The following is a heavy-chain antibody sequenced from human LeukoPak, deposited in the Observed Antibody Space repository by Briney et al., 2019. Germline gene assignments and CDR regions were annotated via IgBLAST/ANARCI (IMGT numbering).Heavy chain of an antibody. D-gene: IGHD6-13*01. CDR3: ARDSPDQIAAVGTRNAFDI. J-gene: IGHJ3*02. V-gene: IGHV3-48*04. Sequence: GGSLRLSCAASGFTFSSYSMNWVRQAPGKGLEWVSYISSSSSTIYYADSVKGRFTISRDNAKNSLYLQMNSLRAEDTAVYYCARDSPDQIAAVGTRNAFDIWGQGTMVTVSS. CDR2: ISSSSSTI. CDR1: GFTFSSYS.